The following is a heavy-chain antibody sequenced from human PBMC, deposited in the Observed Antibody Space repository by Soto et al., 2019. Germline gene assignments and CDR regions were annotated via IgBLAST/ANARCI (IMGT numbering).Heavy chain of an antibody. CDR2: ISYDGSNK. D-gene: IGHD6-19*01. CDR1: GFTFSSYA. Sequence: QVLLVESGGGVVQPGRSLRLSCAASGFTFSSYAMHWVRQAPGKGLEWVAVISYDGSNKYYADSVKGRFTICRDNSKTLYLQMNSLRAEDTAVYYCVRDKSPYSSGWHNRHFDYWGQGTLVTVSS. J-gene: IGHJ4*02. CDR3: VRDKSPYSSGWHNRHFDY. V-gene: IGHV3-30-3*01.